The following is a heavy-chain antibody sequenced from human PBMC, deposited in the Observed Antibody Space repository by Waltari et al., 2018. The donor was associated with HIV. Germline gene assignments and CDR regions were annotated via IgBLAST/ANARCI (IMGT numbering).Heavy chain of an antibody. V-gene: IGHV4-30-2*01. CDR2: IYHSGST. CDR3: ARGPLNYYDSSGYYRPFDY. D-gene: IGHD3-22*01. Sequence: QLQLQESGSGLVKPSQTLSLTCAVSDGSISSGGYSWRWIRQPPQKGLEWIGYIYHSGSTYYNPSLKSRVTISLDRSKNQFSLKLSSVTAADTAVYYCARGPLNYYDSSGYYRPFDYWGQGTLVTVSS. J-gene: IGHJ4*02. CDR1: DGSISSGGYS.